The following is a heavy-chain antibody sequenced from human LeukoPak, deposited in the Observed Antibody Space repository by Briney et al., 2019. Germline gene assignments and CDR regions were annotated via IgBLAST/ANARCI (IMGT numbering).Heavy chain of an antibody. V-gene: IGHV4-4*07. CDR2: IYTSGST. CDR1: GGSISSYY. CDR3: ARGGQYGSASYYTHYYYGMDV. Sequence: SETLSLTCTVSGGSISSYYWSWIRQPAGKGLEWIGRIYTSGSTNYNPSLKSRVTMSVDTSKNQSSLKLSSVTAADTAVYYCARGGQYGSASYYTHYYYGMDVWGQGTTVTVSS. D-gene: IGHD3-10*01. J-gene: IGHJ6*02.